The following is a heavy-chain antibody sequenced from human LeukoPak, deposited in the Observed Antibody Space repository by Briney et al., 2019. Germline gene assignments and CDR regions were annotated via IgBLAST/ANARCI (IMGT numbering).Heavy chain of an antibody. D-gene: IGHD5-18*01. J-gene: IGHJ4*02. V-gene: IGHV3-7*01. CDR1: GFSFNKYW. Sequence: SGGSLRLSCAASGFSFNKYWMSWVRQAPGKGLEWVANTNPDGSQKYYVDSVRSRFTISRDNAKNLLFLQMSNLRAEDAALYYCATDGYNSARDNWGQGTLVTVSS. CDR2: TNPDGSQK. CDR3: ATDGYNSARDN.